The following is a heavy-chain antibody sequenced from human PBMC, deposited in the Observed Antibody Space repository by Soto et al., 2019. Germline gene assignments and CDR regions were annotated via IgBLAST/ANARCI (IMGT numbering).Heavy chain of an antibody. Sequence: PGGSLRLSCAASGFTFSSYGMHWVRQAPGKGLEWVAVISYDGSNKYYADFVKGRFTISRDNSKNTLYMQMNSLRAEDTAVYYCASLWLGERSSGMDVWGQGTTVTVSS. CDR3: ASLWLGERSSGMDV. J-gene: IGHJ6*02. V-gene: IGHV3-30*03. CDR1: GFTFSSYG. D-gene: IGHD3-10*01. CDR2: ISYDGSNK.